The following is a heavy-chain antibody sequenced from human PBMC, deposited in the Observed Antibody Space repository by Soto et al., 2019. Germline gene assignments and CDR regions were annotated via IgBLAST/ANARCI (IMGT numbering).Heavy chain of an antibody. CDR1: GYTLTELS. J-gene: IGHJ2*01. CDR2: FDPEDGET. Sequence: GASVKVSCKVSGYTLTELSMHWVRQAPGKGLEWMGGFDPEDGETIYAQKFRGRVTMTEDTSTDTAYMELSSLRSEDTAVYYCATNTETSSGLYLAPFDLWGRGTLVTVSS. CDR3: ATNTETSSGLYLAPFDL. V-gene: IGHV1-24*01. D-gene: IGHD6-19*01.